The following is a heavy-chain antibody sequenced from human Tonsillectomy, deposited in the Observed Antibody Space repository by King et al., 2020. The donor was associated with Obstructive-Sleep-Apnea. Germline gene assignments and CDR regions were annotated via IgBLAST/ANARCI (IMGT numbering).Heavy chain of an antibody. CDR1: GFILSSYA. V-gene: IGHV3-23*04. CDR3: AKVNGYTYGYVDY. CDR2: ISGSGGST. J-gene: IGHJ4*02. Sequence: VQLVESGGGLVQPGGSLRLSCAASGFILSSYAMTWVRQAPGKGLEWVSFISGSGGSTYYADSVKGRFTISRDNSKNTLYLQMNSLRAEDTAAYYCAKVNGYTYGYVDYWGQGTLVTVSS. D-gene: IGHD5-18*01.